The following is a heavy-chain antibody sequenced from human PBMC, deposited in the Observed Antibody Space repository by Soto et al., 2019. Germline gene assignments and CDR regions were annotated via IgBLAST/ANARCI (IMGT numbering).Heavy chain of an antibody. CDR3: AKVPYLYGSGSYYNAGASLYFDH. V-gene: IGHV3-23*01. CDR1: GFTFSSYA. D-gene: IGHD3-10*01. J-gene: IGHJ4*02. CDR2: ISGSGGST. Sequence: EVQLLESGGGLVQPGGSLRLSCAASGFTFSSYAVSWVRQAPGKGLEWVSAISGSGGSTYYADSVKGRFTISRDNSKNTLYLQMNSLRAEDTAVYYCAKVPYLYGSGSYYNAGASLYFDHWGQGTLVTVSS.